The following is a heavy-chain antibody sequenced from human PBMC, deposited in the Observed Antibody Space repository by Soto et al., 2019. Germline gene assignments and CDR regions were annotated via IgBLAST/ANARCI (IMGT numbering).Heavy chain of an antibody. CDR3: AKDSSAAFDY. CDR1: GFTLRTSG. D-gene: IGHD6-25*01. Sequence: GGSLRLSCVASGFTLRTSGMHWVRQAPSKGLEWVAFISHDGSNQFYAESVKGRFTISRDNSKNMLYLQMNSLRADDSAVYFCAKDSSAAFDYWGQGTVVTVSS. V-gene: IGHV3-30*18. J-gene: IGHJ4*02. CDR2: ISHDGSNQ.